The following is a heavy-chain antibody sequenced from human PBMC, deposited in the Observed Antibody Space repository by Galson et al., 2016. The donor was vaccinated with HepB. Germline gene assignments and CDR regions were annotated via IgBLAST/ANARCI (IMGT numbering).Heavy chain of an antibody. Sequence: PALVKPTQTLTLTCTCSGFSLSTRGVGVGWIRQPPGKALEWLTLIYWDDDKRYSPSLKSRVTITTDTSKNQVVLTMTNMDPVDTATYYCAYRRELGSDNYWYWGQGTLVTVSS. V-gene: IGHV2-5*02. J-gene: IGHJ4*02. D-gene: IGHD3-10*01. CDR3: AYRRELGSDNYWY. CDR1: GFSLSTRGVG. CDR2: IYWDDDK.